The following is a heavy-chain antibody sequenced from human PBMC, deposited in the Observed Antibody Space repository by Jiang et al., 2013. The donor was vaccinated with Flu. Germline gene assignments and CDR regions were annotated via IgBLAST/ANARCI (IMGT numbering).Heavy chain of an antibody. CDR2: TYYRSKWYN. J-gene: IGHJ6*02. Sequence: SQTLSLTCAISGDSVSSNSAAWNWIRQSPSRGLEWLGRTYYRSKWYNDYAVSVKSRITINPDTSKNQFSLQLNSVTPEDTAVYYCARDPLLVPGHRYYYYGMDVWGQGTTVTVSS. CDR3: ARDPLLVPGHRYYYYGMDV. V-gene: IGHV6-1*01. D-gene: IGHD6-13*01. CDR1: GDSVSSNSAA.